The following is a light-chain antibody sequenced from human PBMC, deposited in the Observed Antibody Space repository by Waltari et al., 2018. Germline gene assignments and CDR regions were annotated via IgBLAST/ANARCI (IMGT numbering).Light chain of an antibody. Sequence: DIHLTQTPSSLSASVGYRATITCRASQSISNWLAWYQQKPGKAPILLIYKASILKSGVPSRFSGSGSGTQFTLTISSLQPGDFATYYCQQYNTYSSFGQGTKLEIK. J-gene: IGKJ2*01. CDR2: KAS. CDR1: QSISNW. CDR3: QQYNTYSS. V-gene: IGKV1-5*03.